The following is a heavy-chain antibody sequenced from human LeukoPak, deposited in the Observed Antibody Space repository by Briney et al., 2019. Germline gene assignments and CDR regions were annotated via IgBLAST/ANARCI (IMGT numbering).Heavy chain of an antibody. J-gene: IGHJ4*02. CDR2: ISGSSGST. Sequence: GGSLRLSCAASGLTFSSYAMSWVRQAPGKGLEWVSAISGSSGSTYYADSVKGRFNISRDNSKKTLYLQMNSLRAEDSALYYCAKLGPGYCSVGTCYSRWYYFDSWGQGTLVTVSS. CDR1: GLTFSSYA. D-gene: IGHD2-15*01. V-gene: IGHV3-23*01. CDR3: AKLGPGYCSVGTCYSRWYYFDS.